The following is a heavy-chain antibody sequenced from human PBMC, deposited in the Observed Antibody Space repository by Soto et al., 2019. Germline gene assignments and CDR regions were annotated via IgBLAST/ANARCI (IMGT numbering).Heavy chain of an antibody. J-gene: IGHJ6*03. CDR2: IYYSGST. CDR1: GGSISSGGYY. Sequence: QVQLQESGPGLVKPSQTLSLTCTVSGGSISSGGYYWSWIRQHPGKGLEWIGYIYYSGSTYYNPSLKRRVTISVDTSKNQFSLKLSSVTAADTAVYYCAREQVAATPYYYYYMDVWGKGTTVTVSS. V-gene: IGHV4-31*03. D-gene: IGHD2-15*01. CDR3: AREQVAATPYYYYYMDV.